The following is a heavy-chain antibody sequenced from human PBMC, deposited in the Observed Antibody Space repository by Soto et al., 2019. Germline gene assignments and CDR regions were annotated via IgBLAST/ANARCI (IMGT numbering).Heavy chain of an antibody. CDR3: AKLRGGSYGDY. CDR2: ISYDGSNK. V-gene: IGHV3-30*18. CDR1: GFTFSSYG. J-gene: IGHJ4*02. D-gene: IGHD1-26*01. Sequence: QVQLVESGGGVVQPGRSLRLSCAASGFTFSSYGMHWVRQAPGKGLEWVAVISYDGSNKYYADSVKGRFTISRDNSKNTLYLQMNCLRAEDTAVYYCAKLRGGSYGDYWGQGTLVTVSS.